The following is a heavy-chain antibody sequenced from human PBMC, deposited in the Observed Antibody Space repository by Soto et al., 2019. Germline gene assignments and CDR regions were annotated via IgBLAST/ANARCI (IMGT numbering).Heavy chain of an antibody. D-gene: IGHD2-15*01. Sequence: QVQLVQSGAEVKRRGSSMKVSCKASGGTFSSYTISWVRQAPGQGLEWMGRIIPILGIANYAQKFQGRVTITADKSTSTAYMELSSLRSEDTAVYYCADLLVADTEMDVWGQGTTVTVSS. CDR1: GGTFSSYT. CDR3: ADLLVADTEMDV. J-gene: IGHJ6*02. V-gene: IGHV1-69*02. CDR2: IIPILGIA.